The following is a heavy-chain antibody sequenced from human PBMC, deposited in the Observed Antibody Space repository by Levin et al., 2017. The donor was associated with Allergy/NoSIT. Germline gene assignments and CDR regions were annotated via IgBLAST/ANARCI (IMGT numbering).Heavy chain of an antibody. CDR1: GFTFSSYS. Sequence: GGSLRLSCAASGFTFSSYSMNWVRQAPGKGLEWVSSISSSSYIYYADSVKGRFTISRDNAKNSLYLQMNSLRAEDTAVYYCACDYGSGRNYFDYWGQGTLVTVSS. CDR2: ISSSSYI. J-gene: IGHJ4*02. D-gene: IGHD3-10*01. CDR3: ACDYGSGRNYFDY. V-gene: IGHV3-21*01.